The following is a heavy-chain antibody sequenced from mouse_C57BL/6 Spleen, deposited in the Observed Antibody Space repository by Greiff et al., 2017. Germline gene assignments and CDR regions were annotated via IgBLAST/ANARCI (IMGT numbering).Heavy chain of an antibody. CDR1: GFTFSSYA. Sequence: EVNVVESGGGLVKPGGSLKLSCAASGFTFSSYAMSWVRQTPEKRLEWVATISDGGSYTYYPDNVKGRFTISRDNAKNNLYLQMSHLKSEDTAMYYCARDLLTEYYFDYWGQGTTLTVSS. V-gene: IGHV5-4*01. D-gene: IGHD4-1*01. J-gene: IGHJ2*01. CDR2: ISDGGSYT. CDR3: ARDLLTEYYFDY.